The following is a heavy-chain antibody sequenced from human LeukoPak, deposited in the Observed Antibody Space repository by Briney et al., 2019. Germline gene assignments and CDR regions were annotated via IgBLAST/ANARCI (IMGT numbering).Heavy chain of an antibody. CDR2: IVTDSGAT. CDR3: ARGGTPPGFDF. D-gene: IGHD1-26*01. CDR1: GFTFSAFW. V-gene: IGHV1-2*02. J-gene: IGHJ4*02. Sequence: ASVKVSCKASGFTFSAFWMHWVRQAPGQGLEWMGWIVTDSGATNYAKKFQGAVTMTRDTSTSTVYMELRRLTTDDTAVYYCARGGTPPGFDFWGQGSLVTVSP.